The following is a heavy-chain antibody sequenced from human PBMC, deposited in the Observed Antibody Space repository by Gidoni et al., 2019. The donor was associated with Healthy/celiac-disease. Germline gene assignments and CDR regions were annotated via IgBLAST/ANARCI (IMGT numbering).Heavy chain of an antibody. Sequence: QVQLQQWGAGLLKPSETLSLTCAVYGGSFSGYYWSWIRQPPGKGLEWIGEINHSGSTNYNPSLKSRVTISVDTSKNQFSLKLSSVTAADTAVYYCARTVLLWFGELLSPDAFDIWGQGTMVTVSS. CDR3: ARTVLLWFGELLSPDAFDI. CDR2: INHSGST. CDR1: GGSFSGYY. J-gene: IGHJ3*02. V-gene: IGHV4-34*01. D-gene: IGHD3-10*01.